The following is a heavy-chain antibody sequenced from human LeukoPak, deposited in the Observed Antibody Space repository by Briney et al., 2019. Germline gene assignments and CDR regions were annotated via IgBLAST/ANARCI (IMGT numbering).Heavy chain of an antibody. J-gene: IGHJ4*02. V-gene: IGHV4-34*01. CDR2: INHSGST. CDR3: ARGIYCSGGSCYSFCYFDY. CDR1: GGSFSGYY. D-gene: IGHD2-15*01. Sequence: SETLSLTCAVYGGSFSGYYWSWIRQPPGKGLEWIGEINHSGSTNYNPSLKSRVTISVDTSKNQFSLKLSSVTAADTAVYYCARGIYCSGGSCYSFCYFDYWGQGTLVTVSS.